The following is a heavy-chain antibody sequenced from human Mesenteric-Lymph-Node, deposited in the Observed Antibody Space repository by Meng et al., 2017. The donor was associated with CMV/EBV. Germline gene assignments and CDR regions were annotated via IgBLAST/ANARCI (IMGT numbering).Heavy chain of an antibody. CDR2: IYHSGST. J-gene: IGHJ4*02. CDR1: GGSIRSSNW. Sequence: TCAVSGGSIRSSNWWSWVRQPPRKGLEWIGEIYHSGSTNYNPSLKSRVTISVDKSKNQFSLKLSSVTAADTAVYYCARAFLSGYDYDYWGQGTLVTVSS. D-gene: IGHD5-12*01. CDR3: ARAFLSGYDYDY. V-gene: IGHV4-4*02.